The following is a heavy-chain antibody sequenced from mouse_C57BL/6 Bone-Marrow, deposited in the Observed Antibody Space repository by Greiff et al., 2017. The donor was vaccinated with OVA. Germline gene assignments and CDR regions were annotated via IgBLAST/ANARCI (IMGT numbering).Heavy chain of an antibody. J-gene: IGHJ1*03. CDR2: IDPANGNT. CDR1: GFNIKNTY. V-gene: IGHV14-3*01. CDR3: ARGKDYGSSHWYFDV. D-gene: IGHD1-1*01. Sequence: VQLQQSVAELVRPGASVKLSCTASGFNIKNTYMHWVKQRPEQGLEWIGSIDPANGNTKYAPKFQGKATITADTSSNTAYLQLSSLTSEDSAVYYCARGKDYGSSHWYFDVWGTGTTVTVSS.